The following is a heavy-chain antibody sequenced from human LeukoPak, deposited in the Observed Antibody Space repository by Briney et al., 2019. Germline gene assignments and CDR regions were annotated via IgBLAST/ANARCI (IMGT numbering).Heavy chain of an antibody. J-gene: IGHJ5*02. D-gene: IGHD6-13*01. CDR2: IYHSGST. Sequence: PSETLSLTCTVSGYSISSGYYWGWIRQPPGKGLEWIGSIYHSGSTYYNPSLKSRVTISVDTSKNQFSLKLSSVTAADTAVYYCARQASSSWYWWGGNNWFDPWGQGTLVTVSS. CDR3: ARQASSSWYWWGGNNWFDP. V-gene: IGHV4-38-2*02. CDR1: GYSISSGYY.